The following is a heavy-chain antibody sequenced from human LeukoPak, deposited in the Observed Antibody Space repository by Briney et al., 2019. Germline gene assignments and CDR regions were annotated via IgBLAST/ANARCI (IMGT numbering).Heavy chain of an antibody. Sequence: PGGSLRLSCAASGFTFSSYGMRWVRQAPGKGLEGVAFIRYDGSNKYYADSVKGRFTISRDNSKNTLYLQMNSLRAEDTAVYYCAKDYWDYYDSSGSTFDYWGQGTLVTVSS. CDR1: GFTFSSYG. CDR2: IRYDGSNK. J-gene: IGHJ4*02. CDR3: AKDYWDYYDSSGSTFDY. V-gene: IGHV3-30*02. D-gene: IGHD3-22*01.